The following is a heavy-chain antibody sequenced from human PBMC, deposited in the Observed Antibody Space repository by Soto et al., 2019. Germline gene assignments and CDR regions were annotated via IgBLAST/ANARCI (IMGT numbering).Heavy chain of an antibody. CDR1: GFSFSNYE. D-gene: IGHD3-22*01. V-gene: IGHV3-48*03. CDR2: ISTTGGTR. J-gene: IGHJ6*02. Sequence: GGSLRLSCAASGFSFSNYEMDWVRQAPGKGLEWLSYISTTGGTRYHADSVKGRFTISRDNANNLLYLQMNSLRAEDTAVYYCAREGGSGYLSCGIDVWGQGTSVTVSS. CDR3: AREGGSGYLSCGIDV.